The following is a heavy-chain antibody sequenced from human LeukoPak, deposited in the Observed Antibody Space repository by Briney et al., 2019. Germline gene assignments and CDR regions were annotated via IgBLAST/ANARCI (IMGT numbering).Heavy chain of an antibody. CDR3: ARHLMITFGGVIVIRGPEFDY. V-gene: IGHV4-39*01. Sequence: SETLSLTCTVSGGSISSSRDYWAWIRQPPGKGLEWIGEVNHSGSTNYNPSLKSRVTISVDTSKNQFSLKLSSVTAADTAVYYCARHLMITFGGVIVIRGPEFDYWGQGTLVTVSS. D-gene: IGHD3-16*02. CDR2: VNHSGST. CDR1: GGSISSSRDY. J-gene: IGHJ4*02.